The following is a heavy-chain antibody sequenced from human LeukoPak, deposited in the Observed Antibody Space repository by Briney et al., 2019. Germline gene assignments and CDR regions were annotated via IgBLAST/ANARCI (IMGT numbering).Heavy chain of an antibody. CDR1: GYTLTELS. CDR2: FDPEDGET. Sequence: ASLKVSCKVSGYTLTELSMHWVRQAPGKGLEWMGGFDPEDGETIYAQKFQGRVTITEDTSTDTAYMELSSLRSEATAVYYGATDFYYWGQGTLVTVSS. J-gene: IGHJ4*02. CDR3: ATDFYY. V-gene: IGHV1-24*01. D-gene: IGHD2/OR15-2a*01.